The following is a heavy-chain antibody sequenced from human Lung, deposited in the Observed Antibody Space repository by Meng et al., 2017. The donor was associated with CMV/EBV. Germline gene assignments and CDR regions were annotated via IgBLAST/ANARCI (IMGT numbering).Heavy chain of an antibody. CDR3: ARGKQDAWELLAY. CDR1: GVSISSNVR. Sequence: SGPGLVQPSGTLSPTCGVSGVSISSNVRWTWVRQPPGKGLEWIGDIEDSGSTNYNPSLNSRISRSLDKSKNHFSLMVNSVTAADTAVYYCARGKQDAWELLAYWGQGALVTVSS. D-gene: IGHD1-26*01. CDR2: IEDSGST. J-gene: IGHJ4*02. V-gene: IGHV4-4*02.